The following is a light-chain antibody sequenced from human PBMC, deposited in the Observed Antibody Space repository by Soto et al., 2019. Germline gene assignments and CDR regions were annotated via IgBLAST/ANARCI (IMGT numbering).Light chain of an antibody. V-gene: IGKV1-5*01. CDR1: QSVRSW. CDR2: DAS. Sequence: DIQLTQSPSTLSASVGDSVTITCRASQSVRSWLAWYQQKPGRAPRLLIYDASKLEAGVPSRFSGSGSETELSLTISSLQPDDFATFYCQQYNSFPTFGQGTRVEIK. CDR3: QQYNSFPT. J-gene: IGKJ1*01.